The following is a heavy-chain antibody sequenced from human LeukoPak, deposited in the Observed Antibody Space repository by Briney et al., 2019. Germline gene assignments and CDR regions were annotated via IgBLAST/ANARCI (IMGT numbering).Heavy chain of an antibody. CDR1: GFPLSSYA. J-gene: IGHJ4*02. V-gene: IGHV3-23*01. Sequence: GGSLRLSCAASGFPLSSYAMSWVRQVPGKGLEWVSATSSSDDGTYHADSVRGRFTIYRDNFRNTLYLQMNSLRAEDTAVYYCARDVRGGLGDWGQGTLVTVSS. CDR3: ARDVRGGLGD. D-gene: IGHD2-15*01. CDR2: TSSSDDGT.